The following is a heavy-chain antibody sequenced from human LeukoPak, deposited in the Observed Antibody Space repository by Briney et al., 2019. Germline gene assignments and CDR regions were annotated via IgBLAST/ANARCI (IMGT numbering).Heavy chain of an antibody. J-gene: IGHJ4*02. Sequence: PGRSLRLSCAASGFTFSSYGMHWVRQAPGKGLVWVSRINNDEITTTYADSVKGRFTISRDNAKNTLYLQMNSLRAEDTAIYYCARGGPGTGMDYWGQGALVTVSS. CDR2: INNDEITT. D-gene: IGHD1-1*01. V-gene: IGHV3-74*01. CDR1: GFTFSSYG. CDR3: ARGGPGTGMDY.